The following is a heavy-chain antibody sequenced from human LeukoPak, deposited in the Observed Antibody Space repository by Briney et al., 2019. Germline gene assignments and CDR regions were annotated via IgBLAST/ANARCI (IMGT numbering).Heavy chain of an antibody. CDR2: ISSSSSYI. CDR3: ARDSDTFGVPDY. D-gene: IGHD3-3*01. V-gene: IGHV3-21*01. J-gene: IGHJ4*02. CDR1: GFTFSSYS. Sequence: TGGSLRLSCAASGFTFSSYSMNWVRQAPGKGLEWVSSISSSSSYIYYADSVKGRFTISRDNAKNSLYLQMNSLRAEDTAVYYCARDSDTFGVPDYWGQGTLVTVSS.